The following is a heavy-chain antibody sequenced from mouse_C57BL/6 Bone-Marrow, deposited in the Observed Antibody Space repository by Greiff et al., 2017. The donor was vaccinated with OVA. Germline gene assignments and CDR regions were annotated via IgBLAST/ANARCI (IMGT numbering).Heavy chain of an antibody. D-gene: IGHD1-1*01. J-gene: IGHJ2*01. V-gene: IGHV1-82*01. CDR1: GYAFSSSW. CDR2: IYPRDGST. CDR3: ARVDYYGSSLDY. Sequence: QVQLQQSGPELVKPGASVKISCKASGYAFSSSWMNWVKQRPGKGLEWIGRIYPRDGSTKYNEKFKGKATLTADKSSSTAYMQLYSLTSEDSAVYFCARVDYYGSSLDYWGQGTTLTVSS.